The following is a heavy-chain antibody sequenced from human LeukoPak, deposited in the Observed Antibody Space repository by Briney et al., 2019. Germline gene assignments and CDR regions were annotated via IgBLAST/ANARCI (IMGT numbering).Heavy chain of an antibody. CDR2: IWYDGSNK. V-gene: IGHV3-33*06. J-gene: IGHJ4*02. CDR3: AKDHRYYDSSGYYGLDY. CDR1: GFTFSSYG. Sequence: GSLRLSCAASGFTFSSYGMHWVRQAPGKGLEWVAVIWYDGSNKYYADSVKGRFTISRDNSKNTLYLQMNSLRAEDTAVYYCAKDHRYYDSSGYYGLDYWGQGTLVTVSS. D-gene: IGHD3-22*01.